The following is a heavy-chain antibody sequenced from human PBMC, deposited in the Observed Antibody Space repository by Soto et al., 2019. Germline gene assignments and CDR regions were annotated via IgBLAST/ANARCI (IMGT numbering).Heavy chain of an antibody. CDR2: VSYSGRT. J-gene: IGHJ4*02. Sequence: TSETLSLTCAVSGGSINSGDYYWSWIRQLPGKGLDYIGYVSYSGRTYYNPSLSSRTSISLDTSRNQFSLRLTSVTAADTAIYYCARDYRQGFDPSYFDYWGQGTLVTVSS. V-gene: IGHV4-31*11. CDR1: GGSINSGDYY. CDR3: ARDYRQGFDPSYFDY.